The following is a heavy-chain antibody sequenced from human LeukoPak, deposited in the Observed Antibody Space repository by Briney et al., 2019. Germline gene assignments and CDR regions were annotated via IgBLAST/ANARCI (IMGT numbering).Heavy chain of an antibody. CDR2: ISRSGGST. CDR1: GFTFSSYA. CDR3: AKSEALYCSGTSCWDYFDY. D-gene: IGHD2-2*01. Sequence: GGSLRLSCAASGFTFSSYAMSWVRQAPGKGLEWVSAISRSGGSTHYADSVKGRFTISRDSSKNTLYLQMNSLRAENTAVYYCAKSEALYCSGTSCWDYFDYWGQGTLVTVSS. V-gene: IGHV3-23*01. J-gene: IGHJ4*02.